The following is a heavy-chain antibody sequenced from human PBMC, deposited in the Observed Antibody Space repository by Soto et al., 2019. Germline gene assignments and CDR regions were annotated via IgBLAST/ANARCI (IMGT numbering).Heavy chain of an antibody. CDR1: GDSITSGGYY. CDR2: IYFTGSA. Sequence: QVQLRESGPGLVKPSQALSLVCSVSGDSITSGGYYWTWLRQRPGKGLEWIGYIYFTGSAYYNPSLKSRMTTSVDTSKNQFSLRLSSVTAAETAFYYCARERVFRSGWFDPWGQGTLVTVSS. J-gene: IGHJ5*02. CDR3: ARERVFRSGWFDP. D-gene: IGHD1-26*01. V-gene: IGHV4-31*03.